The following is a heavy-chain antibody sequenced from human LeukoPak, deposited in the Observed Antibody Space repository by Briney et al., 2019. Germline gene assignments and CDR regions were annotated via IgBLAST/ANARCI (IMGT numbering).Heavy chain of an antibody. V-gene: IGHV4-4*07. D-gene: IGHD6-25*01. J-gene: IGHJ5*02. CDR3: AREGGDPRWLDP. CDR1: GGSISSYY. Sequence: SETLSLTCTVSGGSISSYYWTWIRQSAGKGLEWIGRINTSGSTNYNPSLRSRITMSVNTSKNQFSLNLTSVTAADTAVYSCAREGGDPRWLDPWGQGTLVTVSS. CDR2: INTSGST.